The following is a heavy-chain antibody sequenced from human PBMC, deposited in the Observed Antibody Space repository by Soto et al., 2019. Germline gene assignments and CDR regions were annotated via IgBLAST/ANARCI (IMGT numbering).Heavy chain of an antibody. CDR1: GFTFSNCA. V-gene: IGHV3-23*01. D-gene: IGHD3-22*01. J-gene: IGHJ5*02. CDR2: ISGSGGST. CDR3: AKDRRIVVGAEFDP. Sequence: GGSLRLSCAASGFTFSNCAMSWVRQAPGKGLEWVSSISGSGGSTYYTDSVKGRFTISRDNSKNTLYLQMNSLRVEDTAVYFCAKDRRIVVGAEFDPWGQGTLVTISS.